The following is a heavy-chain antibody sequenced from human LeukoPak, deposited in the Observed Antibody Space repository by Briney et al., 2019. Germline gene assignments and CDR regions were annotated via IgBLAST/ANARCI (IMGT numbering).Heavy chain of an antibody. J-gene: IGHJ3*02. V-gene: IGHV3-23*01. CDR2: ISGSGGST. CDR1: GFTFSSYG. Sequence: GGTLRLSCAASGFTFSSYGMSWVRQAPGKGLEWVSAISGSGGSTYYADSVKGRFTISRDNSKNTLYLQMNSLRAEDTAVYYCARGYNYYDSSEGPTAFDIWGQGTMVTVSS. CDR3: ARGYNYYDSSEGPTAFDI. D-gene: IGHD3-22*01.